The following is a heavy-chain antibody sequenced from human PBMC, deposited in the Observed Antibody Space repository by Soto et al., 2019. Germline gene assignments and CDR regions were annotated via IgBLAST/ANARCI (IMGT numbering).Heavy chain of an antibody. J-gene: IGHJ5*02. CDR3: XXXXXXXXXXFDP. V-gene: IGHV3-48*01. CDR2: ISSSSSTI. Sequence: EVQLVESGGGLVQPGGSLRLSCAASGFTFSSYDXXXXXXXXXXXXEWVSYISSSSSTIYYADSVKGRFTISRDNXXXXXXXXXXXXXXXXXXXXXXXXXXXXXXXXFDPWGQGILVTVSS. CDR1: GFTFSSYD.